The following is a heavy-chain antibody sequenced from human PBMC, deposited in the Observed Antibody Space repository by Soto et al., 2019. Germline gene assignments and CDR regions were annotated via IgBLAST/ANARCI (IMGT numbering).Heavy chain of an antibody. V-gene: IGHV4-4*07. J-gene: IGHJ1*01. CDR1: GGSISSYY. D-gene: IGHD3-22*01. Sequence: PSETLSLTCTVSGGSISSYYWSWIRQPAGKGLEWIGRIYTSGSTNYNPSLKSRVTMSVDTSKNQFSLKLSSVTAADTAVYYCATDLWSYYDSSGYYPTEYFQHWDQGTLVTVSS. CDR2: IYTSGST. CDR3: ATDLWSYYDSSGYYPTEYFQH.